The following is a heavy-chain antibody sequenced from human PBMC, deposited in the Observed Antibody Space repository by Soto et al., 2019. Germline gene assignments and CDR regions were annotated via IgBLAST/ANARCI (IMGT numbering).Heavy chain of an antibody. Sequence: SETLSLTCAVSGGSISSGGYSWSWIRQAPGKGLESIGYIYHSGSTYYNPSLKSRVTISVDRSKNQFSLKLSSVTAADTAVYYWARSLYYYGSGSYYNYDYYGMDVWGQGTTVTVSS. CDR2: IYHSGST. D-gene: IGHD3-10*01. CDR1: GGSISSGGYS. J-gene: IGHJ6*02. V-gene: IGHV4-30-2*01. CDR3: ARSLYYYGSGSYYNYDYYGMDV.